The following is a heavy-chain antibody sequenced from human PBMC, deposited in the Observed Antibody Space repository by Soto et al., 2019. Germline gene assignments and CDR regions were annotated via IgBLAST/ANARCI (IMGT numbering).Heavy chain of an antibody. J-gene: IGHJ5*02. V-gene: IGHV3-33*01. CDR1: GFTFSSYG. Sequence: GGSLRLSCAASGFTFSSYGMHWVRQAPGKGLEWVAVIWYDGSNKYYADSVKGRFTISRDNSKNTLYLQMNSLRAEDTAVYYCARDSATMVRGAKWPGFDPWGQGTLVTVSS. D-gene: IGHD3-10*01. CDR3: ARDSATMVRGAKWPGFDP. CDR2: IWYDGSNK.